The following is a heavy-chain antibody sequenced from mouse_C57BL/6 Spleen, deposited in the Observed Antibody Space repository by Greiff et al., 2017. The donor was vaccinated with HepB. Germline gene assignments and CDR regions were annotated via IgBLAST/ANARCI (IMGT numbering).Heavy chain of an antibody. Sequence: QVQLKQPGAELVKPGASVKLSCKASGYTFTSYWMHWVKQRPGQGLEWIGMIHPNSGSTNYNEKFKSKATLTVDKSSSTAYMQLISLTSEDSAVYYCARGIYDGYSPFAYWGQGTLVTVSA. CDR2: IHPNSGST. V-gene: IGHV1-64*01. D-gene: IGHD2-3*01. J-gene: IGHJ3*01. CDR3: ARGIYDGYSPFAY. CDR1: GYTFTSYW.